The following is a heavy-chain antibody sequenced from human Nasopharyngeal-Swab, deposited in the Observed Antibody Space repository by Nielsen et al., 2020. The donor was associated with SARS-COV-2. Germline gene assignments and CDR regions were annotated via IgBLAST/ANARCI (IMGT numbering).Heavy chain of an antibody. V-gene: IGHV4-4*09. Sequence: SICNHSWHFIRLPPGKGPVRIAFIYNTGRTFYNPSLQSRVTISSDTSKNQFSLKLTSVTAADMGVYFCAGGSGYRFDFWGQGALVTVSS. J-gene: IGHJ4*02. D-gene: IGHD3-22*01. CDR1: SICNHS. CDR3: AGGSGYRFDF. CDR2: IYNTGRT.